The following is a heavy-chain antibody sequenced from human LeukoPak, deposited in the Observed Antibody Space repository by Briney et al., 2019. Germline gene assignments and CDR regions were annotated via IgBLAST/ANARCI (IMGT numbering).Heavy chain of an antibody. CDR3: AKELRYFDWSPLGWFDP. D-gene: IGHD3-9*01. Sequence: GGSLRLSCAASGFTFSSYAMSWVRQAPGKGLEWVSAISGSGGSTYYADSVKGRFTISRDNSKNTLYLQMNSLRAEDTAVYYCAKELRYFDWSPLGWFDPWGQGTLVTVSS. V-gene: IGHV3-23*01. J-gene: IGHJ5*02. CDR2: ISGSGGST. CDR1: GFTFSSYA.